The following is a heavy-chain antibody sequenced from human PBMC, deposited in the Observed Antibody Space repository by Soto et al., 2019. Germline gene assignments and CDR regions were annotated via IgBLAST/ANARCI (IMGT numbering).Heavy chain of an antibody. J-gene: IGHJ6*02. CDR1: GFTFSGYW. D-gene: IGHD3-3*01. CDR2: ISPDGSEE. Sequence: GGSLRLSCAASGFTFSGYWMTWVRQAPGKGLEGVANISPDGSEEYYVDSVKGRFTISRDNAKNSVYLQMNSLRGEDTALYYCARDLRFLEWLLKYYYYGMDVWGQGTTVTVSS. CDR3: ARDLRFLEWLLKYYYYGMDV. V-gene: IGHV3-7*01.